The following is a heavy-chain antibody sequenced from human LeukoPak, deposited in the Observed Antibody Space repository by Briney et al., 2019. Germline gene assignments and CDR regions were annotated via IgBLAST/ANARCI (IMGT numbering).Heavy chain of an antibody. CDR2: INHSGST. Sequence: PSETLSLTCAVYGGSFSGYYWSWIRQPPGKGLEWIGEINHSGSTNYNPSLKSRVTISVDTSKNQFSLDLNSVIAADTAVYYCARNGAYCIDYWGQGTLVSVSS. D-gene: IGHD2-8*01. CDR1: GGSFSGYY. V-gene: IGHV4-34*01. J-gene: IGHJ4*02. CDR3: ARNGAYCIDY.